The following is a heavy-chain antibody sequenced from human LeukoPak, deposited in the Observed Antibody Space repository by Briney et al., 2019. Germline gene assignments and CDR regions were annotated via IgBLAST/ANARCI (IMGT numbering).Heavy chain of an antibody. CDR2: ISSNGGST. D-gene: IGHD3-10*01. V-gene: IGHV3-64*01. CDR1: GFTFSTYA. Sequence: PGGSLRLSCAASGFTFSTYAMHWVRQAPGKGLEYVSGISSNGGSTYYANSVKGRLTISRDNSKNTLYLQMGSLRAEDMAVYYCARDPRGSGSYSWFDPWGQGTLVTVSS. CDR3: ARDPRGSGSYSWFDP. J-gene: IGHJ5*02.